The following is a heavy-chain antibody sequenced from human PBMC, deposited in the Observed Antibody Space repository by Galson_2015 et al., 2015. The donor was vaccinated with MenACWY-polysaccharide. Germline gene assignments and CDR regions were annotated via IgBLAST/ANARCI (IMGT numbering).Heavy chain of an antibody. CDR3: ARVNGDIDY. D-gene: IGHD4-17*01. Sequence: SVKVSCKASGYTFTSYDINWVRQATGQGLERMGWMSPKSGYKGYAQKIQDRVTMTSDTSRSTAYMELSGLRSEDTAVYYCARVNGDIDYWGQGTPVTVSS. V-gene: IGHV1-8*01. CDR1: GYTFTSYD. CDR2: MSPKSGYK. J-gene: IGHJ4*02.